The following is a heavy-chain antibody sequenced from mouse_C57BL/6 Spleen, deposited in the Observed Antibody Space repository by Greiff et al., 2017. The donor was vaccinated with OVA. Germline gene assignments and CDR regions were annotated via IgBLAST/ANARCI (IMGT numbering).Heavy chain of an antibody. D-gene: IGHD1-1*01. CDR1: GYTFTSYW. CDR3: AIEGYYGSPFAY. J-gene: IGHJ3*01. Sequence: QVQLQQPGAELVKPGASVKVFCKASGYTFTSYWMHWVKQRPGQGLEWIGRIHPSDSDTNYNQKFKGKATLTVDKSSSTAYMQLSSLTSEDSAVYYCAIEGYYGSPFAYWGQGTLVTVSA. V-gene: IGHV1-74*01. CDR2: IHPSDSDT.